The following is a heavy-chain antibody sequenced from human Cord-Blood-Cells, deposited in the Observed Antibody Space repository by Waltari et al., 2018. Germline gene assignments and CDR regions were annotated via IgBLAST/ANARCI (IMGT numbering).Heavy chain of an antibody. CDR2: IYYSGST. CDR3: ASIAVAGLLFDY. CDR1: GGSISSSSYY. V-gene: IGHV4-39*01. J-gene: IGHJ4*02. Sequence: QLQLQESGPGLVKPSETLSLTCTVSGGSISSSSYYCGWIRQPPGKGLEWIGSIYYSGSTYYNPSLKSRVTISVDTSKNQFSLKLSSVTAADTAVYYCASIAVAGLLFDYWGQGTLVTVSS. D-gene: IGHD6-19*01.